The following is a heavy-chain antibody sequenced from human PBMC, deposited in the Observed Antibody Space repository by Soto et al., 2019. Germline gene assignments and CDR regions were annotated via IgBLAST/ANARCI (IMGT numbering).Heavy chain of an antibody. CDR2: TYYRSKWYN. J-gene: IGHJ4*02. D-gene: IGHD6-6*01. V-gene: IGHV6-1*01. CDR1: GDSVPGSSDA. Sequence: QTLALLFAISGDSVPGSSDALNLIRQSPSIALEWLGRTYYRSKWYNDYAVSVKSRITINPDTSKNQFSLQLNSVTPEYTAVYYCARERRVGIAARREFDYWGQGTLVTVSS. CDR3: ARERRVGIAARREFDY.